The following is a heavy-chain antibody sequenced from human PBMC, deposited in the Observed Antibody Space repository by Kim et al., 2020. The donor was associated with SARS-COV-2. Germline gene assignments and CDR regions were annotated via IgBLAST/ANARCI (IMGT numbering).Heavy chain of an antibody. Sequence: GGSLRLSCAASGFTLSSYAMSWVRQAPGKGLEWVSGIHSSGGSTYYTDSVKGRFTISRDSSKNTLYLQMNSLRAEDTAVYYCANSVSSATSNDYWGQGTLVTVSS. CDR3: ANSVSSATSNDY. CDR1: GFTLSSYA. J-gene: IGHJ4*02. V-gene: IGHV3-23*01. D-gene: IGHD2-15*01. CDR2: IHSSGGST.